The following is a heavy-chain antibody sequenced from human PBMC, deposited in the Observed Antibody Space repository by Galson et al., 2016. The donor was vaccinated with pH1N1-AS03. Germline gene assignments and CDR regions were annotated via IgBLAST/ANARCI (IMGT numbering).Heavy chain of an antibody. V-gene: IGHV1-69*02. CDR2: INPMVGLA. J-gene: IGHJ6*02. D-gene: IGHD3-10*01. CDR1: GGTLSSYT. CDR3: ARVSGEDGRGGYKGASAMDA. Sequence: SVKVSCKASGGTLSSYTINWVRQAPGQGLEWMGRINPMVGLADYAQKLQDRATITADKSTSTVYMELGSLRSEDTAVYYCARVSGEDGRGGYKGASAMDAWGQGTTGTVS.